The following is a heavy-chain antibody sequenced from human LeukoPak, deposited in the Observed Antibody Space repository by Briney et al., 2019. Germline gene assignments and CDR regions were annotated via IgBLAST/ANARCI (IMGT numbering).Heavy chain of an antibody. CDR1: GFTFSSYS. CDR3: ARGYDFWSGKDAFDI. CDR2: INSDGSST. D-gene: IGHD3-3*01. Sequence: GGSLRLSCAASGFTFSSYSMNWVRQAPGKGLVWVSRINSDGSSTSYADSVKGRFTISRDNAKNTLYLQMISLRAEDTAVYYCARGYDFWSGKDAFDIWGQGTMVTVSS. V-gene: IGHV3-74*01. J-gene: IGHJ3*02.